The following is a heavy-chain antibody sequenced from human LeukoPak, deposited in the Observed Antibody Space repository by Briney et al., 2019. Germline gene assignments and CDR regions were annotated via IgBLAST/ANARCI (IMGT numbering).Heavy chain of an antibody. CDR3: ARGVVVAATDLGFDY. CDR2: IIPIFGTA. J-gene: IGHJ4*02. V-gene: IGHV1-69*06. CDR1: GGTFSSYA. Sequence: ASVKVSCKASGGTFSSYAISWVRQAPGQGLEWMGGIIPIFGTANYAQKFQGRVTITADKSTSTAYMELSSLRSEDTAVYYCARGVVVAATDLGFDYWGQGTLVTVSS. D-gene: IGHD2-15*01.